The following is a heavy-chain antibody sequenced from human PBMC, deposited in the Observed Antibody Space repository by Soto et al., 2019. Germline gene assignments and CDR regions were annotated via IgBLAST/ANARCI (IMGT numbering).Heavy chain of an antibody. V-gene: IGHV4-31*02. J-gene: IGHJ4*02. D-gene: IGHD3-10*01. CDR3: ARGGSGTYHV. CDR2: IYYRGST. Sequence: QVQLQESGPGLVKASQTLSLTCSVSDDSITGGGYYWSWIRQHPAKGLEWIGSIYYRGSTYYNPSLRSRGTISLDPSQARLSLRLTSLTAADTATYYCARGGSGTYHVWGQGTLVIVSS. CDR1: DDSITGGGYY.